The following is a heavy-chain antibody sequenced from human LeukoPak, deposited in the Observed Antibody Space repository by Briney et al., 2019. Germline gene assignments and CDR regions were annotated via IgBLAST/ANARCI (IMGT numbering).Heavy chain of an antibody. CDR1: GFTFSSYS. CDR3: ARGSGSYGGAFDY. Sequence: GGSLRLSCAASGFTFSSYSMNWVRQAPGKGLEWVSSISSSSSYIYYADSVKGQFTIPRDNAKNSLYLQMNSLRAEDTAVYYCARGSGSYGGAFDYWGQGTLVTVSS. CDR2: ISSSSSYI. D-gene: IGHD1-26*01. J-gene: IGHJ4*02. V-gene: IGHV3-21*01.